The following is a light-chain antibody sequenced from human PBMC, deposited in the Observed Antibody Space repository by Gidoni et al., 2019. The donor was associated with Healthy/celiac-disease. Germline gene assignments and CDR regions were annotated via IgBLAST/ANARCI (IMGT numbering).Light chain of an antibody. J-gene: IGKJ2*02. CDR3: QQYNNWPPEGT. V-gene: IGKV3-15*01. Sequence: EIVMTQSPATLSVSPGERATLSCRASQSVSSNLAWYQQKPGQAPRLLIYGASTRATGIPARFSCSGSGTEFTLTISSLQSEDFAVYDCQQYNNWPPEGTFGQGTKLEIK. CDR1: QSVSSN. CDR2: GAS.